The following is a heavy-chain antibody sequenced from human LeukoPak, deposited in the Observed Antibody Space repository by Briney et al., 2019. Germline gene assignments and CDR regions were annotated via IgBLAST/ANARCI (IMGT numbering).Heavy chain of an antibody. Sequence: SETLSLTCTVSGGSVSSGSYYWSWIRQPPGKGLEWIGYIYYSGSTNYNPSPKSRVTISVDTSKNQFSLKLSSVTAADTAVYYCAHTYCSGGSCYSGFDYWGQGTLVTVSS. CDR2: IYYSGST. CDR3: AHTYCSGGSCYSGFDY. V-gene: IGHV4-61*01. CDR1: GGSVSSGSYY. J-gene: IGHJ4*02. D-gene: IGHD2-15*01.